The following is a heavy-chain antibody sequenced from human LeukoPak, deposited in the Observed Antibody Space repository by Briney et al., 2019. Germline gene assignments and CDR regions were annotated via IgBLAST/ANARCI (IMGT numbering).Heavy chain of an antibody. J-gene: IGHJ3*02. D-gene: IGHD2-2*02. CDR3: ARVYCSSTSCYTGEDAFDI. Sequence: PSETLSLTCTVSGGSISSYYWSWIRQPPGKGLEWIGYIYYSGSTNYNPSLKSRVTISVDTSKNQFSLKLSSVTAADTAVYYCARVYCSSTSCYTGEDAFDIWGQGTMVTVS. CDR1: GGSISSYY. CDR2: IYYSGST. V-gene: IGHV4-59*01.